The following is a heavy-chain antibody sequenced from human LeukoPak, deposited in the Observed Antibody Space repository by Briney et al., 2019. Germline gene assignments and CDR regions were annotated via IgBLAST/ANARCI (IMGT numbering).Heavy chain of an antibody. D-gene: IGHD6-6*01. CDR1: GFTFSSYW. CDR2: IKQDGSEK. V-gene: IGHV3-7*01. Sequence: GGSLRLSCAASGFTFSSYWMSWVRQAPGKGLEWVANIKQDGSEKYYVDSVKGRFTISRDNAKNSLYLQMSSLRAEDTAVYYCARTPYSSSSVYDFDCWGQGTLVTVSS. CDR3: ARTPYSSSSVYDFDC. J-gene: IGHJ4*02.